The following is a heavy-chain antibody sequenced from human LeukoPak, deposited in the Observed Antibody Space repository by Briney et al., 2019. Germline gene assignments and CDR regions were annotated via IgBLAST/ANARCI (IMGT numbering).Heavy chain of an antibody. D-gene: IGHD3-10*01. CDR1: GYTSTSYG. CDR2: ISAYNGNT. J-gene: IGHJ6*03. V-gene: IGHV1-18*01. CDR3: ARVIGSPPYYYYYYMDV. Sequence: ASVKVSCKASGYTSTSYGISWVRQAPGQGLEWMGWISAYNGNTNYAQKLQGRVTMTTDTSTSTAYMELRSLRSDDTAVYYCARVIGSPPYYYYYYMDVWGKGTTVTVSS.